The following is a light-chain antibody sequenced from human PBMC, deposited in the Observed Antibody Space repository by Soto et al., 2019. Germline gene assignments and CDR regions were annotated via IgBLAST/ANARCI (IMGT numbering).Light chain of an antibody. V-gene: IGLV8-61*01. J-gene: IGLJ3*02. Sequence: QAVVTQESSFSVSPGGTVTLTCGLSSASVSTSYYPSGYQQTPGQAPRTLIYNTNTRSSGVPDRFSGSILGDKAALTITGAQADDESDYYCVLYMGSGISVFGGGTKVTVL. CDR1: SASVSTSYY. CDR3: VLYMGSGISV. CDR2: NTN.